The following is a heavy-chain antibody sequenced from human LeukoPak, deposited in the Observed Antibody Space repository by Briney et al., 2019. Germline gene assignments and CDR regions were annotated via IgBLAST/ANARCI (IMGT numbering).Heavy chain of an antibody. J-gene: IGHJ4*02. CDR2: INADGKDT. V-gene: IGHV3-74*01. Sequence: GGSLRLSCVASGFNLDSYWMHWVRQAPGKGLLWVSRINADGKDTPCVDSVRGRFSVSRDNAKNTLYLQMNSLRAEDTAVYYCARGSSSGWPDYFDYWGQGVLVTVSS. D-gene: IGHD6-19*01. CDR3: ARGSSSGWPDYFDY. CDR1: GFNLDSYW.